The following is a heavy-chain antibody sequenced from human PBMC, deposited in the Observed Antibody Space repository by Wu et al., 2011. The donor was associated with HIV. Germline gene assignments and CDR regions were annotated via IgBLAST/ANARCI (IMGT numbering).Heavy chain of an antibody. J-gene: IGHJ6*02. Sequence: QVQLVESGGGLVKPGGSLRLSCAASGFTFSDYYMSWIRQAPGKGLEWVSYISSSGSTIYYADSVKGRFTISRDNAKNSLYLQMNSLRAEDTAVYYCARDRKTTMIVPVVDGMDVWGQGTTVTVSS. V-gene: IGHV3-11*01. CDR3: ARDRKTTMIVPVVDGMDV. CDR2: ISSSGSTI. D-gene: IGHD3-22*01. CDR1: GFTFSDYY.